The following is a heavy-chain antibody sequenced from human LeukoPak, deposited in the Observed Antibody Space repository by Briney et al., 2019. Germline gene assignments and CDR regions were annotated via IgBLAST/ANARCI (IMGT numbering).Heavy chain of an antibody. V-gene: IGHV1-2*02. CDR1: GYTFTGYY. CDR3: ARDRGSTWDDAFDI. J-gene: IGHJ3*02. CDR2: INPNSGGT. Sequence: ASVKVSCKASGYTFTGYYMHWVRQAPGQGLEWMGWINPNSGGTNYAQKFQGRVTMTRDTSISTAYMELSRLRSDDTAVYYCARDRGSTWDDAFDIWGQGTMVTVSS. D-gene: IGHD6-13*01.